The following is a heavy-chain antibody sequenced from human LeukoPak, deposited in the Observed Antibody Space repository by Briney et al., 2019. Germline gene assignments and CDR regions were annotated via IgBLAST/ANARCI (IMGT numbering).Heavy chain of an antibody. CDR3: AREEGIDGSGYYYVLGY. CDR2: IYSGGST. Sequence: SGGSLRLSRAASGFTVSSNYMSWVRQAPGRGLEWVSVIYSGGSTYYADSVKGRFTISRDNSKNTLYLQMNSLSAEDTAVYYCAREEGIDGSGYYYVLGYWGQGTLVTVSS. J-gene: IGHJ4*02. V-gene: IGHV3-53*01. D-gene: IGHD3-22*01. CDR1: GFTVSSNY.